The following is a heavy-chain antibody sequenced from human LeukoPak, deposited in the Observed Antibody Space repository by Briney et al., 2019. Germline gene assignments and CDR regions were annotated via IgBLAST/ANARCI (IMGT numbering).Heavy chain of an antibody. CDR1: GDRFTKYY. D-gene: IGHD2-15*01. V-gene: IGHV1-46*01. CDR2: INPSDGST. Sequence: ASVKVSCKASGDRFTKYYIHWVRQAPGQGLEWMGIINPSDGSTTYTQKFQGRVTMTTDTSTSTVNMELSSLRSEDTAVYYCAPSVRSGGSYYFDYWGQGSLVTVSS. J-gene: IGHJ4*02. CDR3: APSVRSGGSYYFDY.